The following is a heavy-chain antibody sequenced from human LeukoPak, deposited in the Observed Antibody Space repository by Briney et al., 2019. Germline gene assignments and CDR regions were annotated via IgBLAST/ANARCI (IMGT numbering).Heavy chain of an antibody. D-gene: IGHD6-19*01. CDR3: ARVRRDSSGWYFDY. Sequence: SETLSLTCSVSDDSITMYYWTWIRQPPGKGLEWIGYVDHTGSTNFNPSLNGRVSISRDTTKNLFSLKLSSVTAADTAVYYCARVRRDSSGWYFDYWGQGTLVTVSS. J-gene: IGHJ4*02. CDR2: VDHTGST. CDR1: DDSITMYY. V-gene: IGHV4-59*01.